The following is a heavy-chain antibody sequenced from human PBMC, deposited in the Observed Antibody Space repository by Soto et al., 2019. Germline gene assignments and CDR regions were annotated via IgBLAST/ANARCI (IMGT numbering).Heavy chain of an antibody. Sequence: ASVKVSCKASGYTFTSYDINWVRQATGQGLEWMGWMNPNSGNTGYAQKFQGRVTMTRNTSISTAYMELSSLRSEDTAVYYCARTGGSGYYSLYYYYYYYMDVWGKGTTVTISS. CDR3: ARTGGSGYYSLYYYYYYYMDV. CDR2: MNPNSGNT. D-gene: IGHD3-3*01. CDR1: GYTFTSYD. J-gene: IGHJ6*03. V-gene: IGHV1-8*01.